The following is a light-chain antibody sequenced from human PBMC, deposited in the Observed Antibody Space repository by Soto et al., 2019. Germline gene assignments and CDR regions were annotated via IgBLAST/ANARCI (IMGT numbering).Light chain of an antibody. CDR3: QQSFGTTWT. V-gene: IGKV1-39*01. Sequence: DIQMTQSPSSLSASVGDTVTITWRASQTILTYLNWYQQKPGKAPKLLIYAASSLQSGVPSRFSGGGSATDFTLTISSLQPEDFATYYCQQSFGTTWTFGRGTKVDIK. J-gene: IGKJ1*01. CDR2: AAS. CDR1: QTILTY.